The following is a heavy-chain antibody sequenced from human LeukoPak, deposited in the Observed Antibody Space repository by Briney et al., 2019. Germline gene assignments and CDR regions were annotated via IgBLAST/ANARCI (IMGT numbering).Heavy chain of an antibody. CDR2: INHSGGT. J-gene: IGHJ4*02. Sequence: NPSETLSLTCAVYGGSFSGYYWSWIRQPPGKGLEWIGEINHSGGTNYNPSLKSRVTISVDTSKNQFSLKLSSVTAADTAVYYCARHRRYDYVWGSYRSGYYFDYWGQGTLVTVSS. CDR1: GGSFSGYY. D-gene: IGHD3-16*02. V-gene: IGHV4-34*01. CDR3: ARHRRYDYVWGSYRSGYYFDY.